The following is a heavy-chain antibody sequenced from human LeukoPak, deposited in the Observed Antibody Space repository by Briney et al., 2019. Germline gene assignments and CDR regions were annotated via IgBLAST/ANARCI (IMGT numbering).Heavy chain of an antibody. V-gene: IGHV3-43*02. D-gene: IGHD5-18*01. J-gene: IGHJ4*02. Sequence: GGSLRLSCAASGFTFDDYAMHWVRQAPGKGLEWVSLISGDGGSTYYADSVKGRFTISRDNSKNTLYLQMNSLRAEDTAVYYCAKGGSRFGYSYGSDFDYWGQGTLVTVSS. CDR2: ISGDGGST. CDR1: GFTFDDYA. CDR3: AKGGSRFGYSYGSDFDY.